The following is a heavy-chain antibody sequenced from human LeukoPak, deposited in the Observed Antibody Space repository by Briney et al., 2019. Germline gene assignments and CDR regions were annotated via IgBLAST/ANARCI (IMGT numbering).Heavy chain of an antibody. D-gene: IGHD2-2*01. CDR1: GGSFSGYY. CDR2: INHSGST. J-gene: IGHJ3*02. CDR3: ASSSRGSSWRPAAISDAFDI. V-gene: IGHV4-34*01. Sequence: SETLSLTCAVYGGSFSGYYWSWIRQPPGKGLEWIGEINHSGSTNYNPSLKSRVTISVDTSKNQFSLKLSSVTAADTAVYYCASSSRGSSWRPAAISDAFDIWGQGTMVTVSS.